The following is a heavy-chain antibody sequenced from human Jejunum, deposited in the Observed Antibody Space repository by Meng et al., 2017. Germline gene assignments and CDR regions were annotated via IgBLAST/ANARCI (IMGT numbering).Heavy chain of an antibody. D-gene: IGHD3-22*01. Sequence: GESLKISCKVFGYTFDNYWIGWVRQMPGKGLEWMGIIYPSDSNTRYNPSLKGQVIISVDRSIKTTYLQWSSLKASDTAIYYCARVHKTDSSGYYTYGMDVWGQGTTVTVSS. CDR3: ARVHKTDSSGYYTYGMDV. CDR1: GYTFDNYW. V-gene: IGHV5-51*01. J-gene: IGHJ6*02. CDR2: IYPSDSNT.